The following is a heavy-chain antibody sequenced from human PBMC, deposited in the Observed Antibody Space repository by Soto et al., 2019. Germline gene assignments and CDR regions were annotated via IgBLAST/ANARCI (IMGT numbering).Heavy chain of an antibody. CDR3: ASHSYGYFPHYYHGMDV. Sequence: QVQLVQSGAEVKKPGSSVKVSCKASGGTFSSYASSWVRQAPGQGLEWMGGIIPIFGTANYAQKFQGRVTXPXXESTSTAYMELSSLRSEDTAVYYCASHSYGYFPHYYHGMDVWGQGTTVTVSS. CDR2: IIPIFGTA. CDR1: GGTFSSYA. V-gene: IGHV1-69*05. J-gene: IGHJ6*02. D-gene: IGHD5-18*01.